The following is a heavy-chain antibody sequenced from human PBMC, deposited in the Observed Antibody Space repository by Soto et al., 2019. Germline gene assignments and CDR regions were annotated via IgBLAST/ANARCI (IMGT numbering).Heavy chain of an antibody. CDR1: GVAISSSSYW. V-gene: IGHV4-39*01. CDR3: ARLPVVRGLTDYFPFDP. Sequence: SETLSLTCSVSGVAISSSSYWWGWVRQSAGKGLEWIGSIYHNGRTHYNPSLQSRATISVDTAKRQFSLSLTSVTDADTAVYFCARLPVVRGLTDYFPFDPWGQGVLVTVSS. J-gene: IGHJ5*02. CDR2: IYHNGRT. D-gene: IGHD3-10*01.